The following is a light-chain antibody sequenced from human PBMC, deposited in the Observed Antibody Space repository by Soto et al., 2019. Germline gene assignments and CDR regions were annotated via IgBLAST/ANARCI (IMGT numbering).Light chain of an antibody. CDR1: QSVSSSY. CDR2: GAS. CDR3: QHYGRSPPLT. V-gene: IGKV3-20*01. J-gene: IGKJ1*01. Sequence: DIVLTQSPGTLSLSTGERATLSCRASQSVSSSYLGWYQQKAGEAPRLLMYGASSSATGIPQRFSGSGSGADFTPTISRLEPEDVAVYYCQHYGRSPPLTFGQGTKVEIK.